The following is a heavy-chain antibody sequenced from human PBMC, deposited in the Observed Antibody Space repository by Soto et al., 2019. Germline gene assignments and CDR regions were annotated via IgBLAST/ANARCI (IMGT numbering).Heavy chain of an antibody. J-gene: IGHJ4*02. Sequence: SETLSLTYAVSGGSISSGGYSWSWIRQPPGKGLECIGYIYHSGSTYYNPSLKSRVTISVDRSKNQFSLKLSSVTAADTAVYYCARGPPLGFWGQGTLVTVSS. V-gene: IGHV4-30-2*01. CDR1: GGSISSGGYS. CDR3: ARGPPLGF. CDR2: IYHSGST.